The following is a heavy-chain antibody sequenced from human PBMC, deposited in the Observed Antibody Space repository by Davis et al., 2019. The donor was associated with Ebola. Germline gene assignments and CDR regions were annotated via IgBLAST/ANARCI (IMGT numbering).Heavy chain of an antibody. D-gene: IGHD6-19*01. CDR1: GDSVSGNSGA. V-gene: IGHV6-1*01. J-gene: IGHJ4*02. CDR2: TYYYRSKWST. CDR3: ARGWLRTSFDY. Sequence: HSQTLSLTCAISGDSVSGNSGAWNWIRQSPSRGLEWLGRTYYYRSKWSTDYADSLKSRITINPDTSKNQFSLHLNSVTPDDTAVYYCARGWLRTSFDYWGQGTLVTVSS.